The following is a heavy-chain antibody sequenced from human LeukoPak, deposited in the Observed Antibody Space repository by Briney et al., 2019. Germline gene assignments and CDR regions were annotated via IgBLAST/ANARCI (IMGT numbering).Heavy chain of an antibody. Sequence: PSETLSLTCAVYGGSFSGYYWSWIRQPPGKGLEWIAEINHSGSTNYNPSLKSRVTILVDTSKNQFSLKLSSVTAADTAVYYCARGHSPVTTKVSYFQHWGQGTLVTVSS. CDR1: GGSFSGYY. V-gene: IGHV4-34*01. CDR3: ARGHSPVTTKVSYFQH. CDR2: INHSGST. D-gene: IGHD4-17*01. J-gene: IGHJ1*01.